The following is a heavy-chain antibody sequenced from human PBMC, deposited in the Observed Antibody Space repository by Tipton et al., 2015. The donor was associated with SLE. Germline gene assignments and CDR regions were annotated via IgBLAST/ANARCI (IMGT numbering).Heavy chain of an antibody. CDR2: INHSGRT. J-gene: IGHJ2*01. Sequence: TLSLTCAVYGGSVSGHYWSWIRQPPGKGPEWIGEINHSGRTNYNPSLKSRVTISVDTSKNQFSLKLSSVNAADTAVYYCAKDIVAGTPNWYFDLWGRGTLVTVSS. CDR3: AKDIVAGTPNWYFDL. D-gene: IGHD6-19*01. CDR1: GGSVSGHY. V-gene: IGHV4-34*01.